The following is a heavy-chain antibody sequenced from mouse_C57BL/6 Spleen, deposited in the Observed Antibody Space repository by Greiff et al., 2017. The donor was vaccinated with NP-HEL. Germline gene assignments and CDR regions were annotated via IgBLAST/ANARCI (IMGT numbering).Heavy chain of an antibody. CDR3: ARSTAQATMDY. V-gene: IGHV1-81*01. Sequence: VVESGAELARPGASVQLSCKASGYTFTSSGISWVKQRTGQGLEWIGEIYPRSGNTYYNEKFKGKATLTADKSSSTAYMELRSLTAEDSAVYFCARSTAQATMDYWGQGTSVTVSS. CDR1: GYTFTSSG. J-gene: IGHJ4*01. CDR2: IYPRSGNT. D-gene: IGHD3-2*02.